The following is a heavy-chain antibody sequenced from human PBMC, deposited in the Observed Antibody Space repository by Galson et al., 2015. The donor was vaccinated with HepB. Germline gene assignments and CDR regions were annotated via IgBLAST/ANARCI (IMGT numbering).Heavy chain of an antibody. Sequence: SLRLSCAVSGFSLSTYSMNWVRQAPGKGLEWVSSTGTSTYYIYYADSVKGRFTISRDNAKNSLYLQMNNLKAEDTAVYYCARSPGRLREGVDYWGLGNLVTVSS. J-gene: IGHJ4*02. V-gene: IGHV3-21*01. D-gene: IGHD3-10*01. CDR2: TGTSTYYI. CDR3: ARSPGRLREGVDY. CDR1: GFSLSTYS.